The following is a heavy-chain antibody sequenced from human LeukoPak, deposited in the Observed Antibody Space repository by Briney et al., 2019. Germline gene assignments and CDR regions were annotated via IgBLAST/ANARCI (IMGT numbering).Heavy chain of an antibody. CDR2: IKQDGSEK. CDR3: ARDHANWNYDLHWFDP. D-gene: IGHD1-7*01. V-gene: IGHV3-7*01. CDR1: GFTFSSYW. J-gene: IGHJ5*02. Sequence: GGSLRLSCAASGFTFSSYWMSWVRQAPGKGLEWVANIKQDGSEKYYVDSVKGRFTISRDNAKNSLYLQMNGLRAEDTAVYYCARDHANWNYDLHWFDPWGQGTLVTVSS.